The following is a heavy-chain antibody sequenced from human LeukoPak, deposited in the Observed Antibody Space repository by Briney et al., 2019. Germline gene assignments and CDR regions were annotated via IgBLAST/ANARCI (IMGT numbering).Heavy chain of an antibody. CDR3: ARGRRYYYDSSGYLFDY. CDR2: INHSGST. J-gene: IGHJ4*02. D-gene: IGHD3-22*01. CDR1: GGSFSGYY. Sequence: SETLSLTCAVYGGSFSGYYWSWIRQPPGKGLEWIGEINHSGSTNYNPSLKSRVTISVDTSKNQFSLKLSSVTAADTAVYYCARGRRYYYDSSGYLFDYWGQGTLGTVSS. V-gene: IGHV4-34*01.